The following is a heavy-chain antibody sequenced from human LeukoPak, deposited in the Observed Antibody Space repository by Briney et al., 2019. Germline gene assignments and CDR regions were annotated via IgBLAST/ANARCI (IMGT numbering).Heavy chain of an antibody. CDR2: IYHSGST. CDR3: ARAVTTGRWFDP. Sequence: SETLSLTCAVSGGSISSSNWWSWVRQPPEKGLEWIGEIYHSGSTNYNPSLKSRVTISVDKSKNQFSLKLSSVTAADTAVYYCARAVTTGRWFDPWGQGTLVTVSS. J-gene: IGHJ5*02. V-gene: IGHV4-4*02. CDR1: GGSISSSNW. D-gene: IGHD4-17*01.